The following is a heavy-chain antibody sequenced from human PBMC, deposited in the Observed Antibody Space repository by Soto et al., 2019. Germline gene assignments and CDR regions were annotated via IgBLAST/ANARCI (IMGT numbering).Heavy chain of an antibody. J-gene: IGHJ5*02. D-gene: IGHD1-26*01. CDR1: GFTFSRFA. Sequence: GGALRLSCAASGFTFSRFAMTWVREAPGRGLAWISGIRGIGGLTCDSYYVRGRFIISRDNSKDTLNLQTKGLRAVETARFYCAKDLVLHRSWGQGTLVTVSS. CDR3: AKDLVLHRS. V-gene: IGHV3-23*01. CDR2: IRGIGGLT.